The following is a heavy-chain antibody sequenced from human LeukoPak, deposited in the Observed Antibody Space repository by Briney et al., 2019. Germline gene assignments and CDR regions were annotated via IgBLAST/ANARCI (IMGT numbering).Heavy chain of an antibody. CDR1: GGSFSGYY. D-gene: IGHD3-22*01. CDR2: INHSGST. Sequence: SETLSLTCAVYGGSFSGYYWSWIRQPPGKGLEWIGEINHSGSTNYNPSLKSRVTISVDTSKNQFSLKPSSVAAADTAVYYCARFYDSSGCYHVQSFDYWGQGTLVTVSS. J-gene: IGHJ4*02. CDR3: ARFYDSSGCYHVQSFDY. V-gene: IGHV4-34*01.